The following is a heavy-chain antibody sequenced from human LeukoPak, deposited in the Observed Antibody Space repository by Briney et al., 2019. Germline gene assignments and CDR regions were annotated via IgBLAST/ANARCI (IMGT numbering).Heavy chain of an antibody. CDR3: ARDRLLWFGEGIDY. J-gene: IGHJ4*02. CDR1: GFTFSSSA. Sequence: PGGSLRLSCAASGFTFSSSAMSWVRQAPRKGLEWVSAISGSGETAFYADSVKGRFTISRDNSQNTLYLQMNSLRADDTAVYYCARDRLLWFGEGIDYWGQGTLVTVFS. CDR2: ISGSGETA. V-gene: IGHV3-23*01. D-gene: IGHD3-10*01.